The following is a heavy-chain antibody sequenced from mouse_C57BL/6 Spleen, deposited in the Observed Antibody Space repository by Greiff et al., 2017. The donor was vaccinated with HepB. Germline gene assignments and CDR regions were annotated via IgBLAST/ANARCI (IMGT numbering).Heavy chain of an antibody. Sequence: VKLMESGAELVKPGASVKISCKASGYAFSSYWMNWVKQRPGKGLEWIGQIYPGDGDTNYNGKFKGKATLTADKSSSTAYMQLSSLTSEDSAVYFCARKGYGNYNYYAMDYWGQGTSVTVSS. J-gene: IGHJ4*01. D-gene: IGHD2-1*01. CDR1: GYAFSSYW. CDR2: IYPGDGDT. V-gene: IGHV1-80*01. CDR3: ARKGYGNYNYYAMDY.